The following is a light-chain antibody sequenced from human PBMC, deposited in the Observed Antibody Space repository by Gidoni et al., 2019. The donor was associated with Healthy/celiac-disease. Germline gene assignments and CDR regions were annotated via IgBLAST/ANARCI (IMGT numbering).Light chain of an antibody. CDR1: SSAVGGYNY. CDR3: SSYTSSSTPRV. CDR2: EVS. Sequence: QSALPQPASVSGSPGQSITISCTGTSSAVGGYNYVSWYQQHPGKAPKLMIYEVSNRPSGVSNRFSGSKSGNTASLTISGLQAEDEADYYCSSYTSSSTPRVFGGGTKLTVL. V-gene: IGLV2-14*01. J-gene: IGLJ3*02.